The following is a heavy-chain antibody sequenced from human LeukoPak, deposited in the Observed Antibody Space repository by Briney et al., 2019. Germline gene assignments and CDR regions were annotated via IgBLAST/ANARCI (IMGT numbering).Heavy chain of an antibody. D-gene: IGHD3-10*01. CDR3: AKEEDGSGSYYNGNWFDP. V-gene: IGHV1-69*06. Sequence: SVKVSCKASGGTFSSYATSWVRQAPGQGLEWMGGIIPIFGTANYAQKFQGRVTITADKSTSTAYMELSSLRSEDTAVYYCAKEEDGSGSYYNGNWFDPWGQGTLVTVSS. J-gene: IGHJ5*02. CDR1: GGTFSSYA. CDR2: IIPIFGTA.